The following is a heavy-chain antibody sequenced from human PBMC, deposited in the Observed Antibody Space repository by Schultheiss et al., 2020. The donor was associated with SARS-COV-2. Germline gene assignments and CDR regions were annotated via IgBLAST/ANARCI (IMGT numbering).Heavy chain of an antibody. V-gene: IGHV4-59*11. CDR3: ARGIAAAGTKEFDY. CDR1: RGSMETQY. D-gene: IGHD6-13*01. J-gene: IGHJ4*02. CDR2: VNDYGMT. Sequence: SETLSLTCTVSRGSMETQYWSWIRQPPGKGLEWLGYVNDYGMTNYNPSLESRVSISVDTSKNQFSLKLSSVTAADTAVYYCARGIAAAGTKEFDYWGQGTLVTVSS.